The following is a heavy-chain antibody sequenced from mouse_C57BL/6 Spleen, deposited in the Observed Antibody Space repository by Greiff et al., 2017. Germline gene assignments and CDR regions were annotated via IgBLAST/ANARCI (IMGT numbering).Heavy chain of an antibody. J-gene: IGHJ1*03. D-gene: IGHD1-1*01. Sequence: QVQLQQPGAELVMPGASVKLSCKASGYTFTSYWMHWVKQRPGQGLEWIGEIDPSDSYTNYNQKFKGKSTLTVDKSSSTADMQLSSLTSEDSAVYYCARGYGSSPPCYFDVWGTGTTVTVSS. CDR3: ARGYGSSPPCYFDV. CDR2: IDPSDSYT. CDR1: GYTFTSYW. V-gene: IGHV1-69*01.